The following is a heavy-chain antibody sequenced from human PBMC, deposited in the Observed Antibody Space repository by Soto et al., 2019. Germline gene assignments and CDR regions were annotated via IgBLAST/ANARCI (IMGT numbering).Heavy chain of an antibody. J-gene: IGHJ4*02. V-gene: IGHV3-7*03. Sequence: PGGSLRLSCAASDFTFGTYFMHWVRQAPGKGLEWVANIRQDGDEKYYVDSVKGRFTISRDNAKNSLYLEMNSLRADDTAVYYCAESYSYDNSGSYWGQGTLVTVSS. CDR2: IRQDGDEK. D-gene: IGHD3-22*01. CDR1: DFTFGTYF. CDR3: AESYSYDNSGSY.